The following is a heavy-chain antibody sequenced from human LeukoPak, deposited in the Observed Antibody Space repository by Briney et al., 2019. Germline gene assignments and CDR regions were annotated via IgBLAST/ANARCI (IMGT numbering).Heavy chain of an antibody. CDR1: GYSFTSYW. D-gene: IGHD3-22*01. CDR3: ARREYYYDSSGYPEGYFDY. Sequence: GESLKISCKGSGYSFTSYWIGWVRQMPGKGLEWMGIIYPGDSDTRYSPSFQGQVTISADKSISTAYLRWSSLKASDTAMYYCARREYYYDSSGYPEGYFDYWGQGTLVTVSS. CDR2: IYPGDSDT. J-gene: IGHJ4*02. V-gene: IGHV5-51*01.